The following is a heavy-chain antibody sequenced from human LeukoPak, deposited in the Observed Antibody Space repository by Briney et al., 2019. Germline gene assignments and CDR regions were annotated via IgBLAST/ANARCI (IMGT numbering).Heavy chain of an antibody. CDR3: AKAXGGNSWDY. CDR2: ISGSGGSA. Sequence: AGGSLRLSCAASGFTFSSYATNWVRQAPGRGLEWVSGISGSGGSAYYADSVKGRFTISRDNSKNTLYLQMNSLRAEDTAVYYCAKAXGGNSWDYWGQGTLVTVSS. D-gene: IGHD4-23*01. J-gene: IGHJ4*02. V-gene: IGHV3-23*01. CDR1: GFTFSSYA.